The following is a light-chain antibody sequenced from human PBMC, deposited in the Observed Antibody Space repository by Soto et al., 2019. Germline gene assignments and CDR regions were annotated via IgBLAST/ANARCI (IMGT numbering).Light chain of an antibody. CDR1: QTISSW. CDR2: KAS. Sequence: DIQITQPPSTLSGSVGDRVTITCRASQTISSWLAWYQQKPGKAPKLLIYKASTLKSGVPSRFSGSGSGTEFTLTISSMQPDDFANYYCQHYNSYSEAFGQGTKVDXK. V-gene: IGKV1-5*03. CDR3: QHYNSYSEA. J-gene: IGKJ1*01.